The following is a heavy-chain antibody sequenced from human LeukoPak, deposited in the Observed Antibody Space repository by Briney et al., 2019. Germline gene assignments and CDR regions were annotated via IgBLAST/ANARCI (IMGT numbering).Heavy chain of an antibody. J-gene: IGHJ6*02. CDR3: AIPPLSGTGSSRPLAEMDV. V-gene: IGHV3-48*04. D-gene: IGHD3-10*01. CDR1: GFRFSSYS. Sequence: GSLRLSCAASGFRFSSYSMNWVRQAPGNGLEWVSYISHTGSTMSYADSVKGRFTISRDNARNSLHLQMNSLRAEDTAVYYCAIPPLSGTGSSRPLAEMDVWGQGTTVTVSS. CDR2: ISHTGSTM.